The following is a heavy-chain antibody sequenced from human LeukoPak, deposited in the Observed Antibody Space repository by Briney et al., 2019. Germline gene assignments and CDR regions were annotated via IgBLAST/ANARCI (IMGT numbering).Heavy chain of an antibody. Sequence: GGSLRLSCAASGFAFSRYSMNWVRQAPGKGLEWVSSISYSGPHMFYADSVRGRFTISRDNAENSLFLQMNSLRAEDAAVYFCASNDYRDEGIDSWGQGTLVTVSS. CDR1: GFAFSRYS. D-gene: IGHD4-17*01. CDR3: ASNDYRDEGIDS. V-gene: IGHV3-21*01. CDR2: ISYSGPHM. J-gene: IGHJ4*02.